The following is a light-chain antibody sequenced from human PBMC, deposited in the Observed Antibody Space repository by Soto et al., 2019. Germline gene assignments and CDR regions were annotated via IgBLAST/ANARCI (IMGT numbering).Light chain of an antibody. CDR3: SSYRSSSTSLIV. V-gene: IGLV2-14*01. J-gene: IGLJ1*01. CDR2: DVN. CDR1: SSDVGGYNY. Sequence: QSVLTQPASVSGSPGQSITISCTGTSSDVGGYNYVSWYQQHPGKAPKLMIFDVNNRPSGVSNRFSGSKSGNTASLTISGLQAEDEADYYCSSYRSSSTSLIVFGTGTKVTVL.